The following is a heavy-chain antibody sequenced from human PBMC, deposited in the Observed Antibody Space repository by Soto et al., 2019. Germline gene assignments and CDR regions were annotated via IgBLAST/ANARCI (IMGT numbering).Heavy chain of an antibody. Sequence: SLRLSCAASGFTFSSYGMHWVRQAPGKGLEWVAVIWYDGSNKYYADSVKGRFTISRDNSKNTLYLQMNSLRAEDTAVYHCAKGSGGSSYSGMDVWGQGTTVTVSS. V-gene: IGHV3-33*06. CDR3: AKGSGGSSYSGMDV. J-gene: IGHJ6*02. CDR1: GFTFSSYG. CDR2: IWYDGSNK. D-gene: IGHD2-15*01.